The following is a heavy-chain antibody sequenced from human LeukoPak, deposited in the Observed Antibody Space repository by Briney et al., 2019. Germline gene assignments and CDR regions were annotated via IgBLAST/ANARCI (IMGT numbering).Heavy chain of an antibody. CDR1: GFTFSSYG. CDR3: ARELPPVVNFYFDS. D-gene: IGHD3-22*01. CDR2: IWYDGSDK. J-gene: IGHJ4*02. Sequence: GRSLRLSCEASGFTFSSYGMHWVRQAPGKGLEWVAVIWYDGSDKYYADSVKGRFSISRDNSKNTLYLQMNSLRAEDTAVYYCARELPPVVNFYFDSWGQGTLVTVSS. V-gene: IGHV3-33*01.